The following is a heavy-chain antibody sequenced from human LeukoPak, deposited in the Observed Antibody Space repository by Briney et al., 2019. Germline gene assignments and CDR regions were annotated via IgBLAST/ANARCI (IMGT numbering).Heavy chain of an antibody. CDR3: ARDKTGRFDP. Sequence: KVSCKXSGYTFTSYAMHWVRQAPGQRLEWMGWINAGNGNTKYSQGFQGRVTITRDTSASTAYMELSSLRSEDMAVYYCARDKTGRFDPWGQGTLVTVSS. CDR1: GYTFTSYA. J-gene: IGHJ5*02. V-gene: IGHV1-3*03. D-gene: IGHD1-1*01. CDR2: INAGNGNT.